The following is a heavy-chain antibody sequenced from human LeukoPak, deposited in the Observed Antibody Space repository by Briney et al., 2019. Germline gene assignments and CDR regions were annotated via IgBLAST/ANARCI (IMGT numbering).Heavy chain of an antibody. J-gene: IGHJ4*02. CDR2: IYYSGST. V-gene: IGHV4-61*08. D-gene: IGHD1-14*01. CDR1: GGSISSGGYY. Sequence: PSETLSLTCTVSGGSISSGGYYWSWIRQHPGKGLEWIGYIYYSGSTYYNPSLKSRVTISVDTSKNQFSLKLSFVTAADTAVYYCARAGPGYFDYWGQGTLVTVSS. CDR3: ARAGPGYFDY.